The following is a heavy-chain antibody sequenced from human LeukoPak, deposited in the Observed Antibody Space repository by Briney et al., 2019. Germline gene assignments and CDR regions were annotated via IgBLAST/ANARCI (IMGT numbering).Heavy chain of an antibody. CDR1: GFTFTSSA. CDR3: AASLGDPPFWFDP. D-gene: IGHD4-17*01. V-gene: IGHV1-58*02. J-gene: IGHJ5*02. CDR2: IVVGSGNT. Sequence: SVKVSCKASGFTFTSSAMQWGRQARGQRLEWIGWIVVGSGNTNYAQKFQERVTITSDMSTSTAYMELSSLRSEDTAVYYCAASLGDPPFWFDPWGQRTLVTVSS.